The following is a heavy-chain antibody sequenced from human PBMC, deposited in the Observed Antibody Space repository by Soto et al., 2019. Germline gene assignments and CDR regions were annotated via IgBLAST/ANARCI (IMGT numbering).Heavy chain of an antibody. J-gene: IGHJ2*01. CDR2: IYYSGST. CDR3: ARGTDQYYYDSSGYYPPGLNWYFDL. D-gene: IGHD3-22*01. V-gene: IGHV4-59*01. CDR1: GGSISSYY. Sequence: QVQLQESGPGLVKPSETLSLTCTVSGGSISSYYWSWIRQPPGKGLEWIGYIYYSGSTNYNPSLKSRVTISVDTSKNQFSLKLSSVTAADTAVYYCARGTDQYYYDSSGYYPPGLNWYFDLWGRGTLVTVSS.